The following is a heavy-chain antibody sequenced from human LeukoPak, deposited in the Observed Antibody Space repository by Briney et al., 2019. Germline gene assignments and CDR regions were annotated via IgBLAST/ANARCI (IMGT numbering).Heavy chain of an antibody. J-gene: IGHJ3*02. CDR1: GGSINPYY. Sequence: SETLSLTCTVSGGSINPYYWSWIRQPPGKGLEWLAYIYYSGSTNYNPSLKSRVTISVDTSKNQFSLNLSSVTAADTAVYYCAKGYYYVTSGYYPSDAFDIWGQGTMVTVSS. CDR2: IYYSGST. CDR3: AKGYYYVTSGYYPSDAFDI. D-gene: IGHD3-22*01. V-gene: IGHV4-59*01.